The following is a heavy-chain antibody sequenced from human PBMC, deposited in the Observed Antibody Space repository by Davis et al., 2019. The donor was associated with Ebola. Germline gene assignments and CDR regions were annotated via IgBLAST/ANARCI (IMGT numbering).Heavy chain of an antibody. V-gene: IGHV3-74*01. CDR1: GFPFSNYW. Sequence: GESLIISCAVSGFPFSNYWMHWVRQAPGKGLVWVSRLNSDGSTTRYADSVQGRFTISRDNAKNTLYLQMNDLRAEDTALYYCARDEVGGYDYWGQGTLVTVSS. J-gene: IGHJ4*02. D-gene: IGHD1-26*01. CDR3: ARDEVGGYDY. CDR2: LNSDGSTT.